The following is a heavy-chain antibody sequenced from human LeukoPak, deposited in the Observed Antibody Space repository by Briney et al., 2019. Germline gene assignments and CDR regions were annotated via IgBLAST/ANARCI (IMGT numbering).Heavy chain of an antibody. CDR3: ARELPRIGGQTDASDI. Sequence: GGSLRLSCAVSGFTSSGDWMHWVLQAPGKGLVWVSRSKNDGSSTSYADSVKGRFTISRDNAKNTLYLQMNSLRAEDTAVYYCARELPRIGGQTDASDIWGQGTMVTVS. CDR1: GFTSSGDW. CDR2: SKNDGSST. J-gene: IGHJ3*02. V-gene: IGHV3-74*01. D-gene: IGHD3-16*01.